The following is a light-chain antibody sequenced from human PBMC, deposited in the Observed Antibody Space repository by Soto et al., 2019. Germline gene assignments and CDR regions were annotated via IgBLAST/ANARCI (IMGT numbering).Light chain of an antibody. CDR1: QSVGSD. CDR3: QQYSGAPLT. CDR2: GAS. J-gene: IGKJ4*01. V-gene: IGKV3-20*01. Sequence: EIVLTQSPGTLSLSPGERATLSCRASQSVGSDLVWYQQKPGQTPRLLIYGASSKATGIPDRFTGSGSGTDFTLTISRLEPEDFAVYYCQQYSGAPLTLGGGTKVEIK.